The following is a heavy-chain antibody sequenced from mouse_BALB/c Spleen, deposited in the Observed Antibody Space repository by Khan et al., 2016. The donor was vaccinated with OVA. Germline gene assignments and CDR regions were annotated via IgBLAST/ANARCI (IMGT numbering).Heavy chain of an antibody. Sequence: QIQLVQSGPELKKPGETVRISCKASGYTFTTAGIQWVQKMPGKGLKWIGWINTHSGVPKYAEDFKGRFAFSLEISVNTAYLQITNLKNEDTATYFCAREWAANYRNDGGAIEYWGQGTSVTVSS. J-gene: IGHJ4*01. D-gene: IGHD2-12*01. CDR3: AREWAANYRNDGGAIEY. CDR1: GYTFTTAG. V-gene: IGHV9-4*02. CDR2: INTHSGVP.